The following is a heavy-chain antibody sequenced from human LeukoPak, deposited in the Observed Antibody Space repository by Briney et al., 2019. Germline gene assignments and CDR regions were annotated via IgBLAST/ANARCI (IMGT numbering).Heavy chain of an antibody. J-gene: IGHJ5*02. CDR3: ARAVSRWFDP. V-gene: IGHV4-59*08. D-gene: IGHD2-8*01. CDR2: IYYSGST. CDR1: GGSISSYY. Sequence: SETLSLTCTVSGGSISSYYWSWIRQPPGKGLEWIGYIYYSGSTNYNPSLKSRVSLSVDTSKNQFSLRLSSVTAADTAVYYCARAVSRWFDPWGQGTLVTVSS.